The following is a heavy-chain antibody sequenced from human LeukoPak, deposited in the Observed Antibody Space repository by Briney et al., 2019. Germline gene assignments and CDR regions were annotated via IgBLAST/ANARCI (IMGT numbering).Heavy chain of an antibody. D-gene: IGHD1-26*01. J-gene: IGHJ6*03. CDR1: GFTFSDYY. V-gene: IGHV3-11*06. CDR2: ISSSSSYI. Sequence: GGSLRLSCAASGFTFSDYYMSWIRQAPGKGLEWVSSISSSSSYIHYADSVKGRFTISRDNAKNSLYLQMNSLRAEDTAVYYCARRVGATKGGYYYYYMDVWGKGTTVTVSS. CDR3: ARRVGATKGGYYYYYMDV.